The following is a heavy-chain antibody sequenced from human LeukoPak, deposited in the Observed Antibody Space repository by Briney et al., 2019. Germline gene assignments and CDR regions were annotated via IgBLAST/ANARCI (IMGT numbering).Heavy chain of an antibody. D-gene: IGHD5-18*01. CDR3: ARGTGYTYAFTGRERTKSRLDY. Sequence: PGGSLRLSCAASGFTFDDYAMHWVRQAPGKGLEWVSGISWNSGSIGYADSVKGRFTISRDNAKNSLYLQMNSLRAEDTAVYYCARGTGYTYAFTGRERTKSRLDYWGQGTLVTVSS. CDR2: ISWNSGSI. CDR1: GFTFDDYA. V-gene: IGHV3-9*01. J-gene: IGHJ4*02.